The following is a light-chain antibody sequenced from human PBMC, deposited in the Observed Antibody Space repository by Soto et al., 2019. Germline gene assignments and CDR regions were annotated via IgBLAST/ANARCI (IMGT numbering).Light chain of an antibody. CDR3: ISYIPSTTTHWV. J-gene: IGLJ3*02. CDR2: EVV. Sequence: QSALTQPPSASGSPGQSVTISCTGTKNDVGFYDFVSWYQHHPGKAPRLIIYEVVQRPSGVPDRFSGSKSGNTASLTVSGLQAADEADYYCISYIPSTTTHWVFGGGTKLTVL. CDR1: KNDVGFYDF. V-gene: IGLV2-8*01.